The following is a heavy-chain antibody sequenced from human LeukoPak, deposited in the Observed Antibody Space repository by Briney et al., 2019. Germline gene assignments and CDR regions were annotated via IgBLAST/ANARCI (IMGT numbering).Heavy chain of an antibody. CDR3: ARGVDYGGSLTGDYFDY. Sequence: PGRSLRLSCAASGFTFDDYAMHWVRQTPGKGLEWVSGISWNSGSIGYADSVKGRFTISRDNAKNSLYLQMSSLRTEDTAVYYCARGVDYGGSLTGDYFDYWGQGTLVTVSS. CDR2: ISWNSGSI. J-gene: IGHJ4*02. CDR1: GFTFDDYA. D-gene: IGHD4-23*01. V-gene: IGHV3-9*01.